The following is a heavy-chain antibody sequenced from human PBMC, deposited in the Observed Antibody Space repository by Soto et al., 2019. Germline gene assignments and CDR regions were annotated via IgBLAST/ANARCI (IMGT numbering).Heavy chain of an antibody. CDR2: MYNTGRT. V-gene: IGHV4-59*01. J-gene: IGHJ6*02. CDR1: GGSISRYY. Sequence: QVQLQESGPGLVKPSETLSLTCTVSGGSISRYYWSWIRQPPGKGLEWIGYMYNTGRTVYNPSFKSRVTISVATSTTQFSLQLDSVTAADTAVYYCARDLWGYCGTDCYPLDVWGQGTTVTVSS. CDR3: ARDLWGYCGTDCYPLDV. D-gene: IGHD2-21*02.